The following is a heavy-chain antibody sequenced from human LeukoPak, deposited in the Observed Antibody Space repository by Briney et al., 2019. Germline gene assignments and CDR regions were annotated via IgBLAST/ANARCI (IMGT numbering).Heavy chain of an antibody. J-gene: IGHJ4*02. V-gene: IGHV1-18*01. Sequence: ASVKVSCKASGYTFTSYGISWVRQAPGQGLEWMGWISAYNGNTNYAQKLQGRVTMTTDTSTSTAYMELRSLRSDDTAVYYCARVWESYYDILTGYPSGYFDYWGQGTLVPVSS. D-gene: IGHD3-9*01. CDR3: ARVWESYYDILTGYPSGYFDY. CDR2: ISAYNGNT. CDR1: GYTFTSYG.